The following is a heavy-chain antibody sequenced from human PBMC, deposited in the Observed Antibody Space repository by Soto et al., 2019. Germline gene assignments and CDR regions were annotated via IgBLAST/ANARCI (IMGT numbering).Heavy chain of an antibody. J-gene: IGHJ3*02. CDR2: IYYSGST. Sequence: KQSQTLSLTCTVSGGSISSYYWSWIRQPPGKGLEWIGYIYYSGSTNYNPSLKSRVTISVDTSKNQFSLKLSSVTAADTAVYYCARGTHDYGDYRVDNAFDIWGQGTMVTVSS. CDR1: GGSISSYY. D-gene: IGHD4-17*01. CDR3: ARGTHDYGDYRVDNAFDI. V-gene: IGHV4-59*01.